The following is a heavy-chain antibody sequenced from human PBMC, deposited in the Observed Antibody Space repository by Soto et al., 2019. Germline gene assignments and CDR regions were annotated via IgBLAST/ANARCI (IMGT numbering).Heavy chain of an antibody. Sequence: QVQLVQSGAEVKKPGSSVKVSCKASGGTFSSYAISWVRQAPGQGLEWMGGIITIFGTANYAKKFQGRATITANESTSTAYIALSSLRSEDTAVYYCSVDLNWFDPWGQGTLATVSS. J-gene: IGHJ5*02. D-gene: IGHD5-12*01. CDR3: SVDLNWFDP. V-gene: IGHV1-69*12. CDR2: IITIFGTA. CDR1: GGTFSSYA.